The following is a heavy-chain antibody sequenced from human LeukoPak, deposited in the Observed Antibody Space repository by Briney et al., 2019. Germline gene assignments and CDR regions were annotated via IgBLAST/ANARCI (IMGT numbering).Heavy chain of an antibody. V-gene: IGHV3-64*01. Sequence: GGSLRLSCAASGFTFSSYAMHWVRQAPGKGLEYVSAISSNGGSTYYANSVKGRFTISRDNSKNTLYLQMNSLRAEDTAVYYCARGRGWLQLFYWGQGTLVTVSS. CDR1: GFTFSSYA. CDR3: ARGRGWLQLFY. CDR2: ISSNGGST. J-gene: IGHJ4*02. D-gene: IGHD5-24*01.